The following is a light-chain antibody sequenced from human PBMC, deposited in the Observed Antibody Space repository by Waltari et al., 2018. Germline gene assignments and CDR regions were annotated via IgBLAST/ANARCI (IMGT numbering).Light chain of an antibody. Sequence: EIVLTQSPGTLSLSPGERATLSCRASQSISNSYLAWYQQKPGQAPRLLIYGASSRATGIPDRFSGSGSGTDFSLTISRLEFEDFAVYYCQQYGSSPPWTFGQGTKVEIK. V-gene: IGKV3-20*01. CDR2: GAS. CDR3: QQYGSSPPWT. J-gene: IGKJ1*01. CDR1: QSISNSY.